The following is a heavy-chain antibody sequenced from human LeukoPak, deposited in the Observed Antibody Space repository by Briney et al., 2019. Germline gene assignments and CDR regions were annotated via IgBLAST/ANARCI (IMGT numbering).Heavy chain of an antibody. CDR1: GFTFSSYA. J-gene: IGHJ4*02. Sequence: GRSLRLSCAASGFTFSSYAMSWVRQAPGKGLEWVAAISGSGGSTYYADSVKGRFTISRDNSKNTPYLQMNSLRAEDTAVYYCAKLGNSHPKVSIDYWGQGTLVTVSS. CDR3: AKLGNSHPKVSIDY. V-gene: IGHV3-23*01. CDR2: ISGSGGST. D-gene: IGHD5-18*01.